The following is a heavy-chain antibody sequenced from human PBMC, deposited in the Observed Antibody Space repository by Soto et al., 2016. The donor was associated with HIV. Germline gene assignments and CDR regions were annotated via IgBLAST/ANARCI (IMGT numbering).Heavy chain of an antibody. D-gene: IGHD3-9*01. CDR3: ARGGEYYDILTGY. V-gene: IGHV3-74*01. CDR2: INSDGSRT. Sequence: EVQLVESGGGLVQPGGSLRLSCVASGFTFSKYWMHWVRQAPGKGLVWVSRINSDGSRTSYADSVKGRFTIPRDNAKNTLYLQMNSLRAEDTAVYYCARGGEYYDILTGYWGQGTLVTVSS. J-gene: IGHJ4*02. CDR1: GFTFSKYW.